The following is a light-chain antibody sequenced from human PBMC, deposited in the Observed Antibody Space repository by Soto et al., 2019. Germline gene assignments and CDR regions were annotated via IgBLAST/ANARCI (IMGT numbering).Light chain of an antibody. CDR3: QQYAGSPWT. J-gene: IGKJ1*01. CDR2: GAS. Sequence: EIVLTQSPGTLSLSPGERATLSCRASQRVSGSYLAWYQQKPGQAPRLLIYGASSRATGIPDRFSGSGSGTDFTLTISRLEAEDFAVFYCQQYAGSPWTFGQGTKVDIK. V-gene: IGKV3-20*01. CDR1: QRVSGSY.